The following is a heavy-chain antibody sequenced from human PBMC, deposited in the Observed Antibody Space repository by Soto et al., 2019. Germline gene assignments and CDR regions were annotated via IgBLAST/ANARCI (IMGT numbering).Heavy chain of an antibody. J-gene: IGHJ6*02. Sequence: GGSLRLSCAASGFTFSSYDMHWVRQATGKGLEWVSAIGTAGDTYYPGSVKGRFTISRENTKNSLYLQMNSLRAGDTAVYYCARDRATRYYDILTGPNHYYYGMDVWGQGTTVTVSS. D-gene: IGHD3-9*01. CDR1: GFTFSSYD. CDR3: ARDRATRYYDILTGPNHYYYGMDV. CDR2: IGTAGDT. V-gene: IGHV3-13*04.